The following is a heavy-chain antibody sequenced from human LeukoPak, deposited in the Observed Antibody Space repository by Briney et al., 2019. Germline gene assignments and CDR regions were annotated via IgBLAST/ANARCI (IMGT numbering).Heavy chain of an antibody. V-gene: IGHV3-23*01. CDR1: GFTFSSYA. CDR3: AKCSGGSCYSGLGY. CDR2: ISSSGDST. Sequence: GGSLRLSCAASGFTFSSYAMSWVRQAPGKGLEWVSGISSSGDSTYYADSVKGRFTISRDNSKNTMYLQMHSLRAEDTAVYYCAKCSGGSCYSGLGYWGQGTLVTVSS. J-gene: IGHJ4*02. D-gene: IGHD2-15*01.